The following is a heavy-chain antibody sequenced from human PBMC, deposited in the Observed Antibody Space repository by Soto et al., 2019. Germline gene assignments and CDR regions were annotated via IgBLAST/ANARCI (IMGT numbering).Heavy chain of an antibody. Sequence: QVQLVQSGAEVKKPGSSVKVSCKASGGTFSSYAISWVRQAPGQGLEWMGGIIPIFGTADYAQKFQGRVTITADESTSTAYMELSTLRSEDTAVYYCASHGGRSTEGRYYYGMDVWGQGTTVTVSS. V-gene: IGHV1-69*12. CDR2: IIPIFGTA. J-gene: IGHJ6*02. CDR1: GGTFSSYA. D-gene: IGHD1-26*01. CDR3: ASHGGRSTEGRYYYGMDV.